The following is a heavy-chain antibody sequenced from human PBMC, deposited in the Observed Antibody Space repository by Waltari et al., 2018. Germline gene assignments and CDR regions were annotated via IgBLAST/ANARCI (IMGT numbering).Heavy chain of an antibody. CDR3: ARSREGVPAADYYYYGMDV. J-gene: IGHJ6*02. Sequence: EVQLVESGGGLVQPGGSLSPSCAASGFTFSSYDMPWVRQATGKGLEWVSAIGTAGDTYYPGSVKGRFTISRENAKNSLYLQMNSLRAGDTAVYYCARSREGVPAADYYYYGMDVWGQGTTVTVSS. CDR2: IGTAGDT. D-gene: IGHD2-2*01. V-gene: IGHV3-13*01. CDR1: GFTFSSYD.